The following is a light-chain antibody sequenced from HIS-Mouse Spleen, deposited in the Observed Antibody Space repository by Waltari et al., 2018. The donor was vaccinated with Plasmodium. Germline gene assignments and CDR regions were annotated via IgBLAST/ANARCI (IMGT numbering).Light chain of an antibody. J-gene: IGLJ3*02. V-gene: IGLV2-23*01. CDR1: RSHVGSYNL. CDR2: EGS. Sequence: QSALTQPASVSGSPGPSITISCTGPRSHVGSYNLVSWYQQHPGKAPNLMIYEGSKRPSGVSNRFSGSKSGNTASLTISGLQAEDEADYYCCSYAGSSTWVFGGGTKLTVL. CDR3: CSYAGSSTWV.